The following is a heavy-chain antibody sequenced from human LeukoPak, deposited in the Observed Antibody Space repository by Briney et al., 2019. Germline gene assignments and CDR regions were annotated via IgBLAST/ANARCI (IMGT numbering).Heavy chain of an antibody. J-gene: IGHJ5*02. CDR1: GGTFSSYA. CDR2: IIPIFGTA. D-gene: IGHD4-17*01. CDR3: ARGYGDYPNWFDP. V-gene: IGHV1-69*13. Sequence: SVKVSCKASGGTFSSYAISWVRQAPGQGLEWMGRIIPIFGTANYAQKFQGRVTITADESTSTAYMELSSLRSEDTAVYYCARGYGDYPNWFDPWGQGTLVTVSS.